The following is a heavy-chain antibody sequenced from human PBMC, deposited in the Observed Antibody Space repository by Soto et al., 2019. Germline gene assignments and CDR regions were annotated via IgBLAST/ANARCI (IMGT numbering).Heavy chain of an antibody. D-gene: IGHD2-21*01. CDR2: ISGSGGST. V-gene: IGHV3-23*01. CDR3: AKFLKMWFLPWYHPIFDY. CDR1: GFTFSSYA. Sequence: EVQLLESGGGLVQPGGSLRLSCAASGFTFSSYAMSWVRQAPGKGLEWVSAISGSGGSTYYADSVKGRFTISRDNSKNTLYLQMNSLRAEDTAVYYCAKFLKMWFLPWYHPIFDYWGQGTLVTVSS. J-gene: IGHJ4*02.